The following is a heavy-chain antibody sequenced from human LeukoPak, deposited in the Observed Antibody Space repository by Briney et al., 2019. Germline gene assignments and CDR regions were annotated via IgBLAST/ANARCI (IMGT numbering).Heavy chain of an antibody. D-gene: IGHD5-12*01. V-gene: IGHV4-34*01. CDR1: GGSSSGYY. CDR2: INHSGST. Sequence: PSETLSLTCAVYGGSSSGYYWSWIRQPPGKGLEWIGEINHSGSTNYNPSLKSRVTISVDTSKNQFSLKLSSVTAADTAVCYCARGRWLRSSFDYWGQGTLVTVSS. CDR3: ARGRWLRSSFDY. J-gene: IGHJ4*02.